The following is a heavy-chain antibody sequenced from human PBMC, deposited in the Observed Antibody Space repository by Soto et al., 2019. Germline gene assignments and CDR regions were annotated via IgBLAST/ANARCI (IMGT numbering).Heavy chain of an antibody. CDR2: INAGNGNT. J-gene: IGHJ6*02. CDR3: ARGTTISPGGYYYYYGMDV. Sequence: ASVKVSCKASGYTFTSYAMHWVRQAPGQGLEWMGWINAGNGNTKYSQKFQGRVTITRDTSASTAYMELSSLRSEDTAVYYCARGTTISPGGYYYYYGMDVWGQGTTVTVSS. D-gene: IGHD3-9*01. CDR1: GYTFTSYA. V-gene: IGHV1-3*01.